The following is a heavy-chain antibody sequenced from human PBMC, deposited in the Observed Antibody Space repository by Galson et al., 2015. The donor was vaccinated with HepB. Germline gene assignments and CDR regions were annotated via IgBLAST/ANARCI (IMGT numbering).Heavy chain of an antibody. CDR3: ARDRSGDLETNWFDP. CDR2: ISSSSSTI. V-gene: IGHV3-48*02. CDR1: RFTFSTYW. Sequence: SLRLSCAASRFTFSTYWMSWVRQAPGKGLEWVSYISSSSSTIYYSDSVKGRFTISRDNAKKSLYLQMNSLRDEDTAVYYCARDRSGDLETNWFDPWGQGTLVTVSS. J-gene: IGHJ5*02. D-gene: IGHD3-3*01.